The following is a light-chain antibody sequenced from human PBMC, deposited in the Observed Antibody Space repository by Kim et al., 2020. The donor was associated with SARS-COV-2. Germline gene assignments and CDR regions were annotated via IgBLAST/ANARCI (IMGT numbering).Light chain of an antibody. Sequence: QSVLTQPPSASGTPGQRVTISCSGSSPNIGSNAESWYQQLPGTAPKLVVYSNDQRPSGVPDRFSGSRSGTSASLAISGLQSEDEADYYCAAWDDSLYGRRFGGGTKVTVL. J-gene: IGLJ3*02. CDR2: SND. V-gene: IGLV1-44*01. CDR1: SPNIGSNA. CDR3: AAWDDSLYGRR.